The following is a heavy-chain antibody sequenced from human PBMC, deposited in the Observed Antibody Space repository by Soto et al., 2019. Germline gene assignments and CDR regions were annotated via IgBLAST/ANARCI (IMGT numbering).Heavy chain of an antibody. J-gene: IGHJ3*02. D-gene: IGHD5-12*01. Sequence: PSETLSLTCTVSGGSISSYYWSWIRQPPGKGLEWIGYIYYSGSTNYNPSLKSRVTISVDTSKNQFSLKLSSVTAADTTVYYCARQRIVAASLIWDIWGQGTMVTVS. CDR2: IYYSGST. CDR1: GGSISSYY. V-gene: IGHV4-59*08. CDR3: ARQRIVAASLIWDI.